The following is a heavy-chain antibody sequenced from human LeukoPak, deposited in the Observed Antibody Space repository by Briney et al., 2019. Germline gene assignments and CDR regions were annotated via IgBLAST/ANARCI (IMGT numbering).Heavy chain of an antibody. J-gene: IGHJ3*01. CDR1: GFTFSDYY. V-gene: IGHV3-11*01. CDR3: VRGVSISSSWYNDL. Sequence: GGSLRLSCAASGFTFSDYYMSWIRQAPGKGLEWVSYISSSGSTIYYADSVKGRFTISRGNAKNSLYLQMNSLRAEDTAVYYCVRGVSISSSWYNDLWGHGTMVTVSS. D-gene: IGHD6-13*01. CDR2: ISSSGSTI.